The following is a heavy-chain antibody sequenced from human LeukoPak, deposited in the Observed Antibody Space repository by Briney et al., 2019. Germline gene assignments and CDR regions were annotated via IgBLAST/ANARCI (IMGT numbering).Heavy chain of an antibody. V-gene: IGHV3-21*01. J-gene: IGHJ4*02. CDR2: ISSSSSYI. Sequence: GGSLRLSCAASGFTFSSYSMNWVRQAPGKGLEWVSSISSSSSYIYYADSVKGRFTISRDNAKNSLYLQMNSLRAEDTAVYYCARAWLQTHFDYWGQGTLVTVSS. CDR1: GFTFSSYS. D-gene: IGHD5-24*01. CDR3: ARAWLQTHFDY.